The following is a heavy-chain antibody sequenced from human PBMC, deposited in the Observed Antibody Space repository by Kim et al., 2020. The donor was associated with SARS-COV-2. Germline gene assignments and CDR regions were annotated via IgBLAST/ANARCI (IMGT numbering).Heavy chain of an antibody. Sequence: GTTDYAAPVKGRFTISEDDSKNTLYLQMNSLKAEDADVYYCTWAGRTFLNDWGQGTLLTVSS. CDR2: GTT. V-gene: IGHV3-15*01. D-gene: IGHD3-16*01. CDR3: TWAGRTFLND. J-gene: IGHJ4*02.